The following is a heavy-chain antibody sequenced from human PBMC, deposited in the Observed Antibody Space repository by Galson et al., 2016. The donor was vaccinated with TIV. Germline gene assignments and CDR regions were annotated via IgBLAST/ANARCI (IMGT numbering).Heavy chain of an antibody. CDR2: INPDSGGT. CDR3: SGVRGSETMDV. Sequence: SVKVSCKASGYIFTAHYMHWVRQAPGQGLEWLGWINPDSGGTHYAQKFQGRVTMTRDTSINTAYMEVSRLRSDDTDVYYCSGVRGSETMDVWGQGTTVIVSS. CDR1: GYIFTAHY. J-gene: IGHJ6*02. V-gene: IGHV1-2*02. D-gene: IGHD3-10*01.